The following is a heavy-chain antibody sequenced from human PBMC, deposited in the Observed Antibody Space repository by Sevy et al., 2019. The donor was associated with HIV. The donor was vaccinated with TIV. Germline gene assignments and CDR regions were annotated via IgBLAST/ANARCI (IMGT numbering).Heavy chain of an antibody. V-gene: IGHV3-21*01. CDR2: ISSSSYI. D-gene: IGHD6-19*01. CDR3: ARERQLAVAGTIDY. Sequence: GGSLRLSCAASGFTFSSYSLNWVRQAPGKGLEWVSSISSSSYIYYADSVKGRFTISRDNAKNSLYLQMNSLRAEDTAVYYCARERQLAVAGTIDYWGQGTLVTVSS. CDR1: GFTFSSYS. J-gene: IGHJ4*02.